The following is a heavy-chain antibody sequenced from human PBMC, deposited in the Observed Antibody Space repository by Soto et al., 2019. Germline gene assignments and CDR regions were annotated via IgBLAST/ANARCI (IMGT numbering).Heavy chain of an antibody. CDR3: ARELPQRQGRNMDV. CDR2: INHRGSL. D-gene: IGHD1-1*01. V-gene: IGHV4-31*03. J-gene: IGHJ6*02. CDR1: GGSMTRGDQY. Sequence: QVQLQESGPGLVKPSQTLSLTCTVTGGSMTRGDQYWTWIRHRPGEGLEWFGYINHRGSLYYNPSLKSRVSVSVGTSKILFSPNLSSVTAAHTAVYYCARELPQRQGRNMDVWGQGTTVTVAS.